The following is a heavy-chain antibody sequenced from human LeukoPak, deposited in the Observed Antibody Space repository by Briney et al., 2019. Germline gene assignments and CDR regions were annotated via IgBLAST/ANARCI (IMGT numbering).Heavy chain of an antibody. J-gene: IGHJ6*03. CDR3: ARDRTYGDYVSYYYYYYMDV. CDR2: ISSSSSTI. D-gene: IGHD4-17*01. Sequence: GGSLRLSCAASGFTFSSYSMNWVRQAPGKGLEWVSYISSSSSTIYYADSVKGRFTISRDNAKNSLYLQMNSLRAEDTAVYYCARDRTYGDYVSYYYYYYMDVWGKGTTVTVSS. CDR1: GFTFSSYS. V-gene: IGHV3-48*01.